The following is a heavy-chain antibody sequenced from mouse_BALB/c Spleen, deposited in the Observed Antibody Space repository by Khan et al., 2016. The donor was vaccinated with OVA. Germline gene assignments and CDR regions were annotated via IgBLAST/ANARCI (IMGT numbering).Heavy chain of an antibody. V-gene: IGHV2-6-5*01. CDR2: IWGGGTT. CDR3: AKGFWSYYYTVDY. Sequence: QVQLKESGPGLVAPSQNLSITCTVSGFSLSDYGVSWIRQPPGKGLEWLGVIWGGGTTYYNSALKSRLSISKDNSKSQVFLKMSSLQSDDTAMFYCAKGFWSYYYTVDYWGQGTSVTVSS. CDR1: GFSLSDYG. J-gene: IGHJ4*01.